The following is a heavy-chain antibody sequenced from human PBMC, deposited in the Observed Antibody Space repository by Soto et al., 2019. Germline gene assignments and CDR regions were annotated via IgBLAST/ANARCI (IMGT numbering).Heavy chain of an antibody. D-gene: IGHD6-19*01. CDR1: GFTFSSYS. CDR3: ARVAGSGYFDY. J-gene: IGHJ4*02. CDR2: ISTNGGTT. V-gene: IGHV3-64*02. Sequence: GGSLRLSCAASGFTFSSYSMHWVRQAPGKGLEYVSAISTNGGTTYYADSVKGRFTISRGNSKNTLYLQMGSLRGEDMAVYYCARVAGSGYFDYWGQGTPVTVSS.